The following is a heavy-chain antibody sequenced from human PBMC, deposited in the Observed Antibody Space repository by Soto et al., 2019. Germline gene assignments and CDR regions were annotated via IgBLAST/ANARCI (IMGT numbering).Heavy chain of an antibody. CDR2: ISGSGGST. Sequence: GGSLRLSCAASGFTFSSYAMSWVRQAPGKGLEWVSAISGSGGSTYYADSVKGRFTISRDNSKNTLYLQMNSLRAEDTAVYYCAKDRIMITFGGVIVKPFSAFDIWGQGTMVTVSS. V-gene: IGHV3-23*01. D-gene: IGHD3-16*02. J-gene: IGHJ3*02. CDR1: GFTFSSYA. CDR3: AKDRIMITFGGVIVKPFSAFDI.